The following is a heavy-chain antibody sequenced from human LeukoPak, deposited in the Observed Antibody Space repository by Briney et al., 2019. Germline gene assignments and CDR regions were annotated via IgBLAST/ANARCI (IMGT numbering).Heavy chain of an antibody. Sequence: GGSRKLSCAASGFTFSGSALHWVRQASGTGLEWVGLIRSRANSYATTYGASVKGRFTISRDDSKNTAYLQMNSLKTEDTAVYYCSTSLVGGIDYWGQGTLVTVSS. D-gene: IGHD1-26*01. V-gene: IGHV3-73*01. CDR3: STSLVGGIDY. J-gene: IGHJ4*02. CDR2: IRSRANSYAT. CDR1: GFTFSGSA.